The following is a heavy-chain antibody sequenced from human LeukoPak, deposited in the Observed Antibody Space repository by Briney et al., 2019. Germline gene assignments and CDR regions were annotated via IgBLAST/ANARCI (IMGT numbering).Heavy chain of an antibody. Sequence: SQTLSLTCAISGDSVSSNSAAWNWIRQSPSRGLEWLGRTYDRSKWSNNYAVSVKSRISINPDTSKNQFSLQLNSVTPEDTAVYYCARGGDYGDYYFDYWGQGTLVTVSS. J-gene: IGHJ4*02. V-gene: IGHV6-1*01. CDR2: TYDRSKWSN. CDR3: ARGGDYGDYYFDY. D-gene: IGHD4-17*01. CDR1: GDSVSSNSAA.